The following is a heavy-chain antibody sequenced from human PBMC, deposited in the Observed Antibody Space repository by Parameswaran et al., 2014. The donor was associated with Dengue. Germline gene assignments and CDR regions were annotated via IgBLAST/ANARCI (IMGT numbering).Heavy chain of an antibody. CDR3: ARPRGFPAPTQGDAFDI. J-gene: IGHJ3*02. Sequence: VRQMPGKGLEWMGIIYPGDSDTRYSPSFQGQVTISADKSISTAYLQWTSLRASDTAMYYCARPRGFPAPTQGDAFDIWGQGTLVTVSS. CDR2: IYPGDSDT. D-gene: IGHD2-15*01. V-gene: IGHV5-51*01.